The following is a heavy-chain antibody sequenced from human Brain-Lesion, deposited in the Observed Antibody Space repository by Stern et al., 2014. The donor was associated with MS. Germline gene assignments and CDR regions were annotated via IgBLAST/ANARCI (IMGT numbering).Heavy chain of an antibody. D-gene: IGHD2-2*01. CDR3: ARGRVVPGFQYYATDV. Sequence: VQLVESGPGLVKPSQTLSLSCTVSGGSISSGGYYWSWIRQPAGKGLEWIGRIFNSGSTSHNPSLKSRVPISIDTSKTQFSLRLNPMTAADTAVYYCARGRVVPGFQYYATDVWGQGTTVIVSS. V-gene: IGHV4-61*02. CDR2: IFNSGST. J-gene: IGHJ6*02. CDR1: GGSISSGGYY.